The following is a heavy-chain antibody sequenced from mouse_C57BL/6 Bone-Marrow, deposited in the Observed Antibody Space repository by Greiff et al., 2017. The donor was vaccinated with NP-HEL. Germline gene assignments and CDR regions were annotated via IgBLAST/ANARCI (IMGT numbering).Heavy chain of an antibody. J-gene: IGHJ4*01. CDR3: TRDRVYYDGSSYLDY. D-gene: IGHD1-1*01. Sequence: EVQLVESGEGLVKPGGSLKLSCAASGFTFSSYAMSWVRQTPEKRLEWVAYISSGGDYIYYADTLKGRFTISRDNARNTLYLQMSSLKSEDTAMYYCTRDRVYYDGSSYLDYWGQGTSVTVSS. CDR1: GFTFSSYA. V-gene: IGHV5-9-1*02. CDR2: ISSGGDYI.